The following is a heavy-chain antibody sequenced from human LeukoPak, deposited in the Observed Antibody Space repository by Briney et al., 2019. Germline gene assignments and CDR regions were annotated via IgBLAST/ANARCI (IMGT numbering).Heavy chain of an antibody. V-gene: IGHV4-4*07. Sequence: SETLSLTCTVSGGSISSYYWSWIRQPAGKGLEWIGRIYTSGSTSYNPSLKSRVTMSVDTSKNQFSLKLSSVTAADTAVYYCARLLPDYYDFWSGYYKLSGSFDYWGQGTLVTVSS. CDR2: IYTSGST. CDR3: ARLLPDYYDFWSGYYKLSGSFDY. D-gene: IGHD3-3*01. CDR1: GGSISSYY. J-gene: IGHJ4*02.